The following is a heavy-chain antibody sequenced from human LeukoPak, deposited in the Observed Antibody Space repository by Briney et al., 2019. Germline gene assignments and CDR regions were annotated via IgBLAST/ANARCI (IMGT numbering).Heavy chain of an antibody. CDR1: GYTFTGYY. V-gene: IGHV1-2*02. Sequence: ASVKVSCKASGYTFTGYYMHWVRQAPGQGLEWMGWINPNSGGTNYAQKLQGRVTMTTDTSTSTAYMELRSLRSDDTAVYYCARATFPNYYYYMDVWGKGTTVTVSS. J-gene: IGHJ6*03. D-gene: IGHD2-21*01. CDR2: INPNSGGT. CDR3: ARATFPNYYYYMDV.